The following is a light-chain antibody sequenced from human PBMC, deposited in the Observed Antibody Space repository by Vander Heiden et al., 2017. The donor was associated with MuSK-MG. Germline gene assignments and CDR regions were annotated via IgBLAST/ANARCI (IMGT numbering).Light chain of an antibody. V-gene: IGKV2-28*01. CDR3: RQTLQTPQT. CDR1: QSLLHRNGYSY. Sequence: DIVMTQSPLSLPVTPGEPASISCRSSQSLLHRNGYSYLDWYLQKPGQSPQFLIYLGSNRASGVPDRFSGSGSGTDFTLKISRVEAEDVGVYYCRQTLQTPQTFGQGTKVEIK. J-gene: IGKJ1*01. CDR2: LGS.